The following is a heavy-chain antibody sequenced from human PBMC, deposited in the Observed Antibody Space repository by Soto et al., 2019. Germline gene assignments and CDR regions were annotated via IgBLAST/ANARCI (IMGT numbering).Heavy chain of an antibody. CDR3: ARDRIAVRLGWFDL. CDR1: GYSFSTYG. D-gene: IGHD6-6*01. V-gene: IGHV1-18*01. CDR2: ISAYNGNT. Sequence: QVQLVQSGTEVKKPGASVKVSCKASGYSFSTYGISWVRQGPGQGLEWMGWISAYNGNTKYAQRYQGRVTMTTDTPTSTAYMELRSLRSDDTAVYYCARDRIAVRLGWFDLWGQGTLVTVSS. J-gene: IGHJ5*02.